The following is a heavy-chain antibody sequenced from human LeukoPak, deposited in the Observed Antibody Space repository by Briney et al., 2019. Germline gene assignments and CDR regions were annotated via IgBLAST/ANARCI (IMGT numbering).Heavy chain of an antibody. D-gene: IGHD1-26*01. CDR2: ISGSGGST. V-gene: IGHV3-23*01. J-gene: IGHJ4*02. Sequence: GGSLRLSCAASGFTFSSYSMNWVRQASGKGLEWVSAISGSGGSTYYADSVKGRFTISRDNSKNTLYLQMNSLRAEDTAVYYCAKASFYSGSYWGQGTLVTVSS. CDR3: AKASFYSGSY. CDR1: GFTFSSYS.